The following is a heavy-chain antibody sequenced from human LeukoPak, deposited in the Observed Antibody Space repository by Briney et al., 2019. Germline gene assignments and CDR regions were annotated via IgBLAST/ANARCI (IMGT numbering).Heavy chain of an antibody. Sequence: ASVKVSCKVSGYTLTELSMHWVRQAPGKGLEWMGGFDPEDGETIYAQKFQGRVTVTEDTSTDTAYMELSSLRSEDTAVYYCATVPLAVAVPFDYWGQGTLVTVSS. CDR3: ATVPLAVAVPFDY. J-gene: IGHJ4*02. CDR2: FDPEDGET. V-gene: IGHV1-24*01. D-gene: IGHD6-19*01. CDR1: GYTLTELS.